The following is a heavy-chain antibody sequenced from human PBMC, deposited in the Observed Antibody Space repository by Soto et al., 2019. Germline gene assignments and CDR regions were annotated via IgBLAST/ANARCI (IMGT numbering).Heavy chain of an antibody. CDR2: IWYDGSNK. J-gene: IGHJ6*02. CDR3: VRAPQWRTPYYYGMDV. CDR1: GFTFSSYG. Sequence: QVQLVESGGGVVQPGRSLRLSCAASGFTFSSYGMHWVRQAPGKGLEWVAVIWYDGSNKYYADSVKGRFTISRDNSKNPLYLQMNSLRAEDTAVYYCVRAPQWRTPYYYGMDVWGQGTTVTVSS. D-gene: IGHD6-19*01. V-gene: IGHV3-33*01.